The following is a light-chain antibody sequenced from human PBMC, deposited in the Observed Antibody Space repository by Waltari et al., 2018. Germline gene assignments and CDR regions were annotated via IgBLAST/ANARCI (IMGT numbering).Light chain of an antibody. CDR2: DDT. V-gene: IGLV3-21*02. Sequence: YPHTPGQALVLDVDDDTDRPPWTAERFSGSNSGNTATLTISSVEAGDEADYYCQVWDDNSDHWVFGGGTKLTVL. J-gene: IGLJ3*02. CDR3: QVWDDNSDHWV.